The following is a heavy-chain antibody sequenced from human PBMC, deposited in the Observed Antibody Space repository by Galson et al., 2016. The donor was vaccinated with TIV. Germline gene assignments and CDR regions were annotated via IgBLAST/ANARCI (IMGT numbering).Heavy chain of an antibody. CDR1: EFTFSRYW. V-gene: IGHV3-7*01. D-gene: IGHD3-3*01. Sequence: SLRLSCAASEFTFSRYWMSWVRQAPGQGLEWVANINQDGSKTHYMDSVKGRFSISRDNAKNTVSLQMKSLSAEDSAVYFCPREGELRFLEWIPHWYFDLWGRGSSVIVSS. J-gene: IGHJ2*01. CDR2: INQDGSKT. CDR3: PREGELRFLEWIPHWYFDL.